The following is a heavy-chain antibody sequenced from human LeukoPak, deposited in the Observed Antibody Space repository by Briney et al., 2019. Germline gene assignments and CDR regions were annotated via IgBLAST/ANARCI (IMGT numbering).Heavy chain of an antibody. Sequence: ASVKVSCKASGYTFTGYYMHWVRQAPGQGLEWMGWINPNSGGTNYAQKFQGRVTMTRDTSISTAYMELSRLRSDDTAVYYCARVSVTAYGDYYYYYMDVWGKGTTVTISS. V-gene: IGHV1-2*02. CDR3: ARVSVTAYGDYYYYYMDV. D-gene: IGHD4-17*01. J-gene: IGHJ6*03. CDR2: INPNSGGT. CDR1: GYTFTGYY.